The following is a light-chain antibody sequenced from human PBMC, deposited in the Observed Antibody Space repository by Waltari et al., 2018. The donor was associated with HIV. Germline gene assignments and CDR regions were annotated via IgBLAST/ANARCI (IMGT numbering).Light chain of an antibody. Sequence: QSVLTQPPSASGTPGQRVAISCSGSRSNIESTTVTWYQQRSGTAHKLLINSNNQRPSGVPDRFSGSKSGTSGSLAISGLQFEDEADYYCAAWDDSRNAVVFGGGTKLTVL. CDR3: AAWDDSRNAVV. J-gene: IGLJ2*01. V-gene: IGLV1-44*01. CDR2: SNN. CDR1: RSNIESTT.